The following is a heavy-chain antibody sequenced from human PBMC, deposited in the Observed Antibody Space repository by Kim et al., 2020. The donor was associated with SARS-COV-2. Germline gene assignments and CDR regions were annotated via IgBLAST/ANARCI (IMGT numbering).Heavy chain of an antibody. Sequence: SETLSLTCTVSGGSISSGGYYWSRIRQHPGKGLEWIGYIYYSGSTYYNPSLKSQVTISVDTSKNQFSLKLSSVTAADTAVYYCARANYVGVPAARSNWFDTGGQGTLVTVSS. D-gene: IGHD2-2*01. CDR1: GGSISSGGYY. J-gene: IGHJ5*02. CDR3: ARANYVGVPAARSNWFDT. V-gene: IGHV4-31*01. CDR2: IYYSGST.